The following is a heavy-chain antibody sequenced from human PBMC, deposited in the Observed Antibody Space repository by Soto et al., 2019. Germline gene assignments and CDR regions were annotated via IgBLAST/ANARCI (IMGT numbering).Heavy chain of an antibody. J-gene: IGHJ5*02. Sequence: QLQLQESGPGLVKPSETLSLTCTVSGGSISSRGYYWGWIRQPPGKGLEWIGTIYYSGSTYYNPSLKSRGTLSVDTSKTQFSLKLSSVTAADAAVYYCATSNWRDPWGQGTLVTVSS. V-gene: IGHV4-39*01. CDR2: IYYSGST. CDR3: ATSNWRDP. CDR1: GGSISSRGYY.